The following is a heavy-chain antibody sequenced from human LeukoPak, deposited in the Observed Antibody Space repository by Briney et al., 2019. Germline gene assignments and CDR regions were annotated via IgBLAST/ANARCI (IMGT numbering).Heavy chain of an antibody. CDR1: GFSFRSHG. V-gene: IGHV3-23*01. D-gene: IGHD3-16*01. Sequence: GGPLRLSFAASGFSFRSHGMNWVRQAPGKGLEWVSGISPRGDITYYKDSVRGRFTISRDNFKNTVSLQQNSLRAEDTAMYYCAKDDAWGRFTHWGQGTLVTVSS. J-gene: IGHJ1*01. CDR3: AKDDAWGRFTH. CDR2: ISPRGDIT.